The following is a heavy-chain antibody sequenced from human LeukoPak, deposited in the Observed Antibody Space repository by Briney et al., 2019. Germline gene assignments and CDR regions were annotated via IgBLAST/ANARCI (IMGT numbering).Heavy chain of an antibody. J-gene: IGHJ6*02. CDR3: ARGGIAAAGTGGAGSHMDV. CDR2: ISAYNGNT. V-gene: IGHV1-18*01. Sequence: GASVKVSCKASGYTFTSYGISWVRQAPGQGLEWMGWISAYNGNTNYAQKLQGRVTMTTDTSTSTAYMELRSLRSDDTAVYYCARGGIAAAGTGGAGSHMDVWGQGTTVTVSS. CDR1: GYTFTSYG. D-gene: IGHD6-13*01.